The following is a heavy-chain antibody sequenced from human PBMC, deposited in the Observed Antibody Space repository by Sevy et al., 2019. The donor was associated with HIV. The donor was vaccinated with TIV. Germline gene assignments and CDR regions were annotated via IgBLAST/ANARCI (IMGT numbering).Heavy chain of an antibody. CDR2: IYHSGST. CDR3: ESVPRFSGLPD. V-gene: IGHV4-4*02. Sequence: SETLSLTCAVSGGSISSSNWWSWVRQPPGKGLEWIGEIYHSGSTNYNPSLKSRVTISVDKSKNQFSLKLSSVTAADTAVYYCESVPRFSGLPDWGQGTLVTVSS. CDR1: GGSISSSNW. J-gene: IGHJ4*02. D-gene: IGHD3-3*01.